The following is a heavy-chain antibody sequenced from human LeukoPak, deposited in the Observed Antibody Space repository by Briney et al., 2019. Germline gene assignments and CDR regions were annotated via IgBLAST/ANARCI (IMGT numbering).Heavy chain of an antibody. Sequence: GGSLRLSCAASGFTFSSYAMHWVRQAPGKGLEWVAVISYDGSNKYYADSVKGRFTISRDNSKNTLYLQMNSLRAEDTAVYYCAKGGRGEQWLSFDPWGQGTLVTVSS. CDR2: ISYDGSNK. D-gene: IGHD6-19*01. CDR1: GFTFSSYA. CDR3: AKGGRGEQWLSFDP. V-gene: IGHV3-30-3*01. J-gene: IGHJ5*02.